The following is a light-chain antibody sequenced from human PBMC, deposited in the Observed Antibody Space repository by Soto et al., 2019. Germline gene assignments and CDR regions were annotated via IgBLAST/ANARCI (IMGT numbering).Light chain of an antibody. J-gene: IGKJ1*01. CDR1: QSVSSN. CDR3: QQYNNWPLT. CDR2: GAS. V-gene: IGKV3-15*01. Sequence: EIVMTQSPVTLSVSPGERAILSCRASQSVSSNLAWYQHKPGQAPRLLIYGASTRATGIPARFSGSGSGTEFTLTISSLQSEDFAVYSCQQYNNWPLTFGQGTKVEIK.